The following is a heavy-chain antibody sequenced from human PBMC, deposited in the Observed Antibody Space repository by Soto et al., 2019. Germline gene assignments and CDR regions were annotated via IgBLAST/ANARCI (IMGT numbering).Heavy chain of an antibody. Sequence: PSETLSLTCTVSGGSISSYYWSWIRQPPGKGLEWIGYIYYSGSTNYNPSLKSRVTISVDTSKNQFSLKLSSVTAADTAVYYCARDRRIAAAYFDYWGQGTLVTVSS. CDR1: GGSISSYY. CDR3: ARDRRIAAAYFDY. CDR2: IYYSGST. J-gene: IGHJ4*02. D-gene: IGHD6-13*01. V-gene: IGHV4-59*01.